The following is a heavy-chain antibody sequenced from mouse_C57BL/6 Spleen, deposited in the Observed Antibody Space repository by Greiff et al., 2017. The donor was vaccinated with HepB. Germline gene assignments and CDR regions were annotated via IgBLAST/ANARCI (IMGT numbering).Heavy chain of an antibody. J-gene: IGHJ3*01. CDR1: GYSITSGYY. V-gene: IGHV3-6*01. D-gene: IGHD1-1*01. CDR3: AREDTTGRFAY. CDR2: ISYDGSN. Sequence: EVQVVESGPGLVKPSQSLSLTCSVTGYSITSGYYWNWIRQFPGNKLEWMGYISYDGSNNYNPSLKNRISITRDTSKNQFFLKLNSVTTEDTATYYCAREDTTGRFAYWGQGTLVTVSA.